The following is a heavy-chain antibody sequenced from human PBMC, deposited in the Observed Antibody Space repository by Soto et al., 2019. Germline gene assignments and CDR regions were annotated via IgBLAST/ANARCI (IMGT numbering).Heavy chain of an antibody. Sequence: PSETLSLTCAVYGGSFSDYYWTWIRQLPGKGLEWIGEINHTGGTNYNPSLKGRVTISVDTSRKHFSLRLTSVTAADTAVYYCARVLYVSDVTIPSYIDYWGQGTRVTVSS. CDR1: GGSFSDYY. CDR2: INHTGGT. V-gene: IGHV4-34*01. D-gene: IGHD2-21*01. J-gene: IGHJ4*02. CDR3: ARVLYVSDVTIPSYIDY.